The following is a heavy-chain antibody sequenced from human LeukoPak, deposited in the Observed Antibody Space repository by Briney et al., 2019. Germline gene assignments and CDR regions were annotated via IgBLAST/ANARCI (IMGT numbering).Heavy chain of an antibody. CDR3: ARSAGNYYYYMDV. Sequence: SETLSHACTVSGDSINSYYWNWIRQPPRKGLEWIGYIYYSGSTNYNPSLKSRVTISLDTSKNQFSLKLSSVTAADTAVYYCARSAGNYYYYMDVWGKGTTVTVSS. J-gene: IGHJ6*03. CDR2: IYYSGST. CDR1: GDSINSYY. D-gene: IGHD1-26*01. V-gene: IGHV4-59*01.